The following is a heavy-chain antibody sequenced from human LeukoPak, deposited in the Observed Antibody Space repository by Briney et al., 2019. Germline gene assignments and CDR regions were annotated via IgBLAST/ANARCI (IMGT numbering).Heavy chain of an antibody. CDR2: IYYSGST. J-gene: IGHJ5*02. CDR1: GRSISIYY. V-gene: IGHV4-59*12. D-gene: IGHD3-10*01. CDR3: ARLPQRITMVRGVRGGWFDP. Sequence: SETLSLTCTVSGRSISIYYWSWIRQPPGKGLEWIGYIYYSGSTNYNPYLKSRVTISVDTSKNQFSLKLSSVTAADTAVYYCARLPQRITMVRGVRGGWFDPWGQGTLVTVSS.